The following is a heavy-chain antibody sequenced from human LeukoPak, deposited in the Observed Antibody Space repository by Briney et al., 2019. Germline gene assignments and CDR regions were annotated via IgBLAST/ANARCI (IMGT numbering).Heavy chain of an antibody. V-gene: IGHV7-4-1*02. D-gene: IGHD2-8*01. CDR1: GYTFTSYA. CDR3: ARVKKYCTNGVCYIRSYYFDY. J-gene: IGHJ4*02. Sequence: GASVKVSCKASGYTFTSYAMNWVRQAPGQGLEWMGWINTNTGNPTYAQGFTGRFVFSLDTSVSTAYLQISSLKAEDTAVYYCARVKKYCTNGVCYIRSYYFDYWGQGTLVTVSS. CDR2: INTNTGNP.